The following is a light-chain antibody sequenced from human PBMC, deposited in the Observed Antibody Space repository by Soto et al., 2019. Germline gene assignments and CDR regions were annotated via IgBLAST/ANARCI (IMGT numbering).Light chain of an antibody. Sequence: EIVLAQCPAPLSLSPGGRATLSCRASQSVSSHVAWYQQQPGHAPALLIYVASTRATGIPARFSGSGSGTDVTLPISSLEPEHFAVDYYQQRRSWPPSITFGQGTRLEIK. CDR1: QSVSSH. V-gene: IGKV3-11*01. CDR2: VAS. J-gene: IGKJ5*01. CDR3: QQRRSWPPSIT.